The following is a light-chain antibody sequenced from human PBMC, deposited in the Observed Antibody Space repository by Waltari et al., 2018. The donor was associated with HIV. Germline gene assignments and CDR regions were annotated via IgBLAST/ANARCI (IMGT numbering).Light chain of an antibody. Sequence: QSVLTKPPSASGTPGQRVTISCSGSSSNIENDNVYWYQQLTGAAPRLLIYKDTQRPSGVPDRFTGSKSGTSASLAISGLRSEDEADYYCVGWDSRLSGYVFGTGTKVTVL. CDR2: KDT. CDR3: VGWDSRLSGYV. CDR1: SSNIENDN. J-gene: IGLJ1*01. V-gene: IGLV1-47*01.